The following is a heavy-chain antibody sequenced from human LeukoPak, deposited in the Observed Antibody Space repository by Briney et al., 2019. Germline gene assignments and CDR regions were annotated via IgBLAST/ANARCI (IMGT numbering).Heavy chain of an antibody. J-gene: IGHJ4*02. CDR1: GFTFSSYG. D-gene: IGHD4-23*01. Sequence: GGSLRVYCAASGFTFSSYGMHWVRQAPGKGLEWVAFIRYDGSNKYYADSVKGRFTMSRDNSKDTLYLQMNSLRAEDTAVYYCARDLEVTNYYFDYWGQGTLVTVSS. V-gene: IGHV3-30*02. CDR3: ARDLEVTNYYFDY. CDR2: IRYDGSNK.